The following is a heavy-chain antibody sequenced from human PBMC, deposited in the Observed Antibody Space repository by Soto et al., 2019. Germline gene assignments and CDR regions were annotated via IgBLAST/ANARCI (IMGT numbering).Heavy chain of an antibody. Sequence: EVQLVETGGGLVQPGGSLRLSCAASGCTFRSHWMSWVRQAPGKGLEWVANIRQDGNEEQYLDSVKGRFTLSRDNAKNLLYLQMNGLRVEDTAVYYCAKAEGYSFDIRGQGTMVTVSS. CDR3: AKAEGYSFDI. J-gene: IGHJ3*02. CDR2: IRQDGNEE. D-gene: IGHD1-1*01. V-gene: IGHV3-7*01. CDR1: GCTFRSHW.